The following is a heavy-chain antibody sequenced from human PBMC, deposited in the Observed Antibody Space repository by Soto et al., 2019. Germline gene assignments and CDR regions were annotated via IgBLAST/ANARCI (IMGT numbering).Heavy chain of an antibody. CDR2: INHSGST. CDR3: ARGTGYSYGHGTFDY. D-gene: IGHD5-18*01. J-gene: IGHJ4*02. CDR1: GGSFSGYY. Sequence: SETLSLTCAVYGGSFSGYYWSWIRQPPGKGLEWIGEINHSGSTNYNPSLKSRVTISVDTSKNQFSLKLSSVTAADTAVYYCARGTGYSYGHGTFDYWGQGTLVTVSS. V-gene: IGHV4-34*01.